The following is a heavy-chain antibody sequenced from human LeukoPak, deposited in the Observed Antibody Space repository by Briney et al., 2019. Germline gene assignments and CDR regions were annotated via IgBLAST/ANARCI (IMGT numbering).Heavy chain of an antibody. CDR3: ARLRYSSVWYNFVEYLRH. V-gene: IGHV5-51*01. J-gene: IGHJ1*01. Sequence: GESLKISCKGYGYSFTSYWIGWVRQMPGKGLEWMGIIYPGDSDTRYSPSFQGQVTISADKSISTAYLQWSSLKASDTAMYYCARLRYSSVWYNFVEYLRHSGQGTLVTVSS. CDR2: IYPGDSDT. CDR1: GYSFTSYW. D-gene: IGHD6-19*01.